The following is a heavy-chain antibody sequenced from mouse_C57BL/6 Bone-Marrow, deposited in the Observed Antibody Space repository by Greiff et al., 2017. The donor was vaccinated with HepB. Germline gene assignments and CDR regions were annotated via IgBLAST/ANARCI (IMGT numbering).Heavy chain of an antibody. J-gene: IGHJ2*01. CDR3: ARHALDY. Sequence: EVMLVESGGGLVQPGGSLKLSCAASGFTFSDYYMYWVRQTPEKRLEWVAYISNGGGSTYYPDTVKGRFTISRDNAKNTLYLQMSRLKSEDTAMYYCARHALDYWGQGTTLTVSS. V-gene: IGHV5-12*01. CDR2: ISNGGGST. CDR1: GFTFSDYY.